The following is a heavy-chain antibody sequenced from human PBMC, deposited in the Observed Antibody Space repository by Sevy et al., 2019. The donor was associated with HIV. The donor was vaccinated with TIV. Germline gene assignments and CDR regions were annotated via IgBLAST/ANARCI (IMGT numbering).Heavy chain of an antibody. CDR2: MYNTWST. J-gene: IGHJ3*01. Sequence: SETVSLTCTVSGGSISSYLWSWIRQPPGRGLEWIGYMYNTWSTNYNPSLKSRVTISLDTSKNQFSLKLSSVTAADTAVYYCARHQTTAVLYAFDLWGQGTMVTVSS. V-gene: IGHV4-59*08. CDR1: GGSISSYL. CDR3: ARHQTTAVLYAFDL. D-gene: IGHD2-21*02.